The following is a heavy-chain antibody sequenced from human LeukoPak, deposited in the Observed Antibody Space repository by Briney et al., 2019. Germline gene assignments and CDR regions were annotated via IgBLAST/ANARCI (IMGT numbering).Heavy chain of an antibody. V-gene: IGHV1-8*01. CDR3: ARVREYDYVWGSYRYEHYFDY. D-gene: IGHD3-16*02. CDR1: GYTFTSYD. J-gene: IGHJ4*02. Sequence: ASVKVSCKASGYTFTSYDINWVRQATGQGLEWMGWMNPNSGNTGYAQKFQGRVTMTRNTSISTAYMELSSLRSEDAAVYYCARVREYDYVWGSYRYEHYFDYWGQGTLVTVSS. CDR2: MNPNSGNT.